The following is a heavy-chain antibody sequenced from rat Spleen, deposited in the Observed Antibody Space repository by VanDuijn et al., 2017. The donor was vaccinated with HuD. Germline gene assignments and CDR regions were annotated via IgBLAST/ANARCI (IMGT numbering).Heavy chain of an antibody. D-gene: IGHD5-1*01. CDR2: IIYDGSST. V-gene: IGHV5S10*01. J-gene: IGHJ2*01. CDR1: GFTFSDYN. Sequence: EVQLVESGGGLVQPGRSLKLSCAASGFTFSDYNMAWVRQAPRKGLEWVATIIYDGSSTYYRDSVKGRFTISRDNAKSTLYLQMDSLRSEDTATYYCTTDRLGADYFDYWGLGVMVTVSS. CDR3: TTDRLGADYFDY.